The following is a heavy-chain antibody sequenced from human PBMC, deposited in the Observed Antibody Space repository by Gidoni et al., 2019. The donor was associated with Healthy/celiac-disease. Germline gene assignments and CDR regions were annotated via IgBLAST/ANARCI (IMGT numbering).Heavy chain of an antibody. CDR3: ARGPPNSSSWYSLGRKFDY. J-gene: IGHJ4*02. D-gene: IGHD6-13*01. V-gene: IGHV4-34*01. CDR1: GGSFSGYY. Sequence: QVQLQQWGAGLLKPSETLSLTCAVYGGSFSGYYWSWLRQPPGKGREWIGEINHSGSTNYNPSLKSRVTISVDTSKNQFSLKLSSVTAADTAVYYCARGPPNSSSWYSLGRKFDYWGQGTLVTVSS. CDR2: INHSGST.